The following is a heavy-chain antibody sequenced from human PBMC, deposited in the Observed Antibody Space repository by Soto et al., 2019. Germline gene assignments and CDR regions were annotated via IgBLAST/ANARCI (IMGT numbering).Heavy chain of an antibody. Sequence: SETLSLTCAVSGGSISSGGYSWSWIRQPPGKGLEWIGYIYHSGSTNYNPSLKSRVTISVDTSKNQFSLKLSSVTAADTAVYYCARGNYDILTGYYYYGMDVWGQGTTVTVSS. CDR1: GGSISSGGYS. CDR2: IYHSGST. V-gene: IGHV4-30-2*01. D-gene: IGHD3-9*01. J-gene: IGHJ6*02. CDR3: ARGNYDILTGYYYYGMDV.